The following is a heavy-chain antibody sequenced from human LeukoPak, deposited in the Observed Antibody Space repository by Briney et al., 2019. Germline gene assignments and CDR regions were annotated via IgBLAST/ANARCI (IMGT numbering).Heavy chain of an antibody. D-gene: IGHD2-2*01. J-gene: IGHJ4*02. V-gene: IGHV4-34*01. CDR1: GRSFSGYY. CDR3: ARRHQKGSSNSCYDF. CDR2: IKHSGTT. Sequence: PSETLSLTCAVYGRSFSGYYWSWIRQPPGKGLEWIGEIKHSGTTNYNVSLKSRVTMSVETSKNQFSLKLSSVTAADTAVYYCARRHQKGSSNSCYDFWGRGTLVTVSS.